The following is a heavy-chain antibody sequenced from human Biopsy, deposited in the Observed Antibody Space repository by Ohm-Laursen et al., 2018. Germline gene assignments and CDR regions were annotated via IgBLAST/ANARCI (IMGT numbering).Heavy chain of an antibody. J-gene: IGHJ4*02. CDR1: GDSIGSYS. CDR2: IENSDNT. D-gene: IGHD3-10*01. V-gene: IGHV4-59*08. CDR3: ARDDAATVIRGLYY. Sequence: SETLSLTCSVSGDSIGSYSWSWIRRPPGKGLEWIGYIENSDNTYYNPSLESRVAFSVDTSKNQFSLKLNSVTAADTAVYYCARDDAATVIRGLYYWGQGALVTVSS.